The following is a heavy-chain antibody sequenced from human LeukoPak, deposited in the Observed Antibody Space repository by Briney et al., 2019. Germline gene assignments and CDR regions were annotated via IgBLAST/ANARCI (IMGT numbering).Heavy chain of an antibody. V-gene: IGHV3-74*01. J-gene: IGHJ5*02. CDR2: INSDGSST. CDR1: GFTFSSYW. Sequence: GGSLRLSCAASGFTFSSYWMHWVRQAPGRGLVWVSRINSDGSSTSYADSVKGRFTISRDNAKNTLYLQMNSLRAEDTAVYYCASGNWGTEKNWFDPWGQGTLVTVSS. D-gene: IGHD7-27*01. CDR3: ASGNWGTEKNWFDP.